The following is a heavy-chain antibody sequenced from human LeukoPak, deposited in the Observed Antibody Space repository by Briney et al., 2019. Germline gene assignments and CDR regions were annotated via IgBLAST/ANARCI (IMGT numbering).Heavy chain of an antibody. D-gene: IGHD4-17*01. J-gene: IGHJ4*02. CDR3: ARGAYGDK. V-gene: IGHV1-18*01. CDR2: ISTQSGNT. Sequence: ASVKVSCEASGYTLTSYGINWMRQAPGQGLEWMGWISTQSGNTNYAQKVQGRLTLTTDRSTNTAYMELRSLRSDDTAVYYCARGAYGDKWGLGTMVTVSS. CDR1: GYTLTSYG.